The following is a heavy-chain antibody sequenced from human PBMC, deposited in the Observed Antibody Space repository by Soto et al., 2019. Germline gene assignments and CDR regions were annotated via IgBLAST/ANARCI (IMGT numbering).Heavy chain of an antibody. CDR2: IYYSGTT. J-gene: IGHJ4*02. Sequence: PSETLSLTCTVSGGDISTSSYYWGWIRQPPGKGLEWIGFIYYSGTTYYNPSLKSRATISIAASHFSLRLSSVTAADTAVYYCARRIYGSGSSFDYWGQGIMVTVSS. V-gene: IGHV4-39*02. CDR3: ARRIYGSGSSFDY. CDR1: GGDISTSSYY. D-gene: IGHD3-10*01.